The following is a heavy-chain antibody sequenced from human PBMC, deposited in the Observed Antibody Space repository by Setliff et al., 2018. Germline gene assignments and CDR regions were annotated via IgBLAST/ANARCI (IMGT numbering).Heavy chain of an antibody. CDR2: IYAGDSDT. J-gene: IGHJ3*02. CDR1: GYSFANSW. D-gene: IGHD5-18*01. CDR3: ARLGYSDAFDI. V-gene: IGHV5-51*01. Sequence: GESLKISCKGSGYSFANSWIAWVRQMPGKGLEWMGVIYAGDSDTRYRPSFQGQVTMSADKSIRSAYLQWSSLKASDTAMYYCARLGYSDAFDIWGQGTMVTVSS.